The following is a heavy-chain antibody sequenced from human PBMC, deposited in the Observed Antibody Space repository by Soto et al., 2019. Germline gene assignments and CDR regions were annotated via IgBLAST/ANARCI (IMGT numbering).Heavy chain of an antibody. J-gene: IGHJ6*02. V-gene: IGHV4-59*01. CDR2: IYYSGST. CDR3: ARGLGQVAQPYYYYGMDV. CDR1: GGSISSYY. D-gene: IGHD3-16*01. Sequence: SETLSLTCTVSGGSISSYYWSWIRQPPGKGLEWSGYIYYSGSTNYNPSLKSRVTISVDTSKNQFSLKLSSVTAADTAVYYCARGLGQVAQPYYYYGMDVWGQGTTVTVSS.